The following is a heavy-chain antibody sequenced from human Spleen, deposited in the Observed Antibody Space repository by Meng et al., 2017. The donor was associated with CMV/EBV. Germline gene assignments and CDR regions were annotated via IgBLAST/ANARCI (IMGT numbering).Heavy chain of an antibody. CDR1: GYTFTSYY. D-gene: IGHD3-16*01. V-gene: IGHV1-2*02. CDR3: ARRGGGGSSGVFDI. CDR2: IDSNSGVT. Sequence: ASVKVSCKASGYTFTSYYMHWVRQAPGQGLEWMGSIDSNSGVTKYAQKFLGRVTMTRDTTISTVYMEMSSLRSDDTALYYCARRGGGGSSGVFDIWGQGTMVTVSS. J-gene: IGHJ3*02.